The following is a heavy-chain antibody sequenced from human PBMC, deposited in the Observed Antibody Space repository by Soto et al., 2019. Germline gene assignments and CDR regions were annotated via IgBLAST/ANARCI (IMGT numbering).Heavy chain of an antibody. CDR1: GGTFSNYA. CDR3: ARGWETVGSTTPFAY. Sequence: QVQLVQSGAEVKKPGSSGKVSCKASGGTFSNYAISWVRQAPGQGVEWVGVIIPIFGTPNYAQKFQGRVTITADKSTSTAYMEVRNLRSDDTAVYYCARGWETVGSTTPFAYWGQGTLVTVSS. CDR2: IIPIFGTP. J-gene: IGHJ4*02. V-gene: IGHV1-69*06. D-gene: IGHD1-26*01.